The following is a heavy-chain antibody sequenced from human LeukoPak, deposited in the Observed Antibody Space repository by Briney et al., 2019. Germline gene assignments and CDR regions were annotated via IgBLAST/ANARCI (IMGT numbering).Heavy chain of an antibody. CDR2: IYYSGST. D-gene: IGHD2-2*01. CDR3: ARAGGGYCSSTSCYVFDY. Sequence: SETLSLTCTISGGSISSSSYYWGWIRQPPGKGLEWIGSIYYSGSTYYNPSLKSRVTISVDTSKNQFSLKLSSVTAADTAVYYCARAGGGYCSSTSCYVFDYWGQGTLVTVSS. J-gene: IGHJ4*02. V-gene: IGHV4-39*07. CDR1: GGSISSSSYY.